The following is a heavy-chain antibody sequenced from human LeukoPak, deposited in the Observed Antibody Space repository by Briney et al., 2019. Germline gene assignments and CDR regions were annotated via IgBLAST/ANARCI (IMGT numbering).Heavy chain of an antibody. CDR2: IIPIFGTA. CDR1: GGTLSSYA. V-gene: IGHV1-69*13. Sequence: ASVKVSCKASGGTLSSYAISWVRQAPGQGLEWMGGIIPIFGTANYAQKFQGRVTITADESTSTAYMELSSLRSEDTAVYYCARSVGYDWDWFDPWGQGTLVTVSS. J-gene: IGHJ5*02. D-gene: IGHD5-12*01. CDR3: ARSVGYDWDWFDP.